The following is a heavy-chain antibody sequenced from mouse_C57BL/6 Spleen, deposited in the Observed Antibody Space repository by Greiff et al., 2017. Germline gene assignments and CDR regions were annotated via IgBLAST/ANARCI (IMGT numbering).Heavy chain of an antibody. Sequence: EVQLQQSGAELVKPGASVKLSCTASGFNIKDYYMHWVKQRTEQGLEWIGRIDPEDGETKYAPPFQGKATITADPSSNTAYLQLSSLTSEDTAVYYCARWNYEYYLDYWGQGTTLTVSS. V-gene: IGHV14-2*01. D-gene: IGHD2-4*01. CDR3: ARWNYEYYLDY. CDR1: GFNIKDYY. CDR2: IDPEDGET. J-gene: IGHJ2*01.